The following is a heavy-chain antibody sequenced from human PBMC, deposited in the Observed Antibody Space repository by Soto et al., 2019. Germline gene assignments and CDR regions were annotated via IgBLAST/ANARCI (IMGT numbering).Heavy chain of an antibody. J-gene: IGHJ4*02. V-gene: IGHV1-18*04. CDR3: SRISGDSSGWLPDY. CDR1: GYTFTSNS. CDR2: INVYNGNT. Sequence: ASVKLSCKASGYTFTSNSIGWVRQAPGQGLEWMGWINVYNGNTKYAQQLQGRVTLTTDTSTSTAYMDLRSLRSDDTAVYYRSRISGDSSGWLPDYWGQGIWVTVSS. D-gene: IGHD6-19*01.